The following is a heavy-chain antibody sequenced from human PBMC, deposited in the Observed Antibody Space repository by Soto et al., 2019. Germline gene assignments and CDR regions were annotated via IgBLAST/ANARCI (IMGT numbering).Heavy chain of an antibody. J-gene: IGHJ5*01. CDR2: IHNSGTS. V-gene: IGHV4-59*01. Sequence: PSETMPLTWTVSGDTSASYYWGWIRQATGKGLEWIGHIHNSGTSTHNPSLNGRVTISIDMSKKQFSLKLTSLTSADTAVYYCARDFDDSGCYNWFDSWSQGILVTVSS. CDR1: GDTSASYY. CDR3: ARDFDDSGCYNWFDS. D-gene: IGHD3-22*01.